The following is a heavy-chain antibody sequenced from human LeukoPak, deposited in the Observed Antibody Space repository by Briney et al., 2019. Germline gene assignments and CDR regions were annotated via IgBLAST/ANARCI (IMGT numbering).Heavy chain of an antibody. CDR1: GFTFCGYL. CDR3: AAGGGWDPSFGVVTHIDA. D-gene: IGHD3-3*01. CDR2: IYNDGHGI. V-gene: IGHV3-74*01. J-gene: IGHJ6*03. Sequence: GGSLRHSCVTSGFTFCGYLMHWVRPGLEEGLELVSRIYNDGHGIIYADSVKGRFTTTRDNDKNTLYLQMNSLRVEDTAVYYCAAGGGWDPSFGVVTHIDAWGKGTTVVVS.